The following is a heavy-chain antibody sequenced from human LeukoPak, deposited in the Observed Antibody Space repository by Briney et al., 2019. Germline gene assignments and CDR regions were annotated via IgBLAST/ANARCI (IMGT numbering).Heavy chain of an antibody. D-gene: IGHD2-2*02. CDR1: GGTFISYA. J-gene: IGHJ5*02. CDR3: ARGPAAAIHLSWFDP. Sequence: SVKVSCKASGGTFISYAINWVRQAPGQGLEWMGGIIPIFGTANYAQKFQGRVTITADESTSTAYMELSSLRSEDTAVYYCARGPAAAIHLSWFDPWGQGTLVTVSS. CDR2: IIPIFGTA. V-gene: IGHV1-69*13.